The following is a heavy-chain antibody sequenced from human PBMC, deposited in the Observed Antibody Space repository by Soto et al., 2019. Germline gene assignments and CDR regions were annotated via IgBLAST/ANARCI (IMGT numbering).Heavy chain of an antibody. D-gene: IGHD3-10*01. CDR3: ARRRSHYYGSPHTENYFDY. CDR2: IYYSGST. Sequence: SETLSLTCTVSGGSISSSSYYWGWIRQPPGKGLEWIGSIYYSGSTYYNPSLKSRVTISVDTSKNQFSLKLSSVTAADTAVYYCARRRSHYYGSPHTENYFDYWGQGTLVTVSS. J-gene: IGHJ4*02. V-gene: IGHV4-39*01. CDR1: GGSISSSSYY.